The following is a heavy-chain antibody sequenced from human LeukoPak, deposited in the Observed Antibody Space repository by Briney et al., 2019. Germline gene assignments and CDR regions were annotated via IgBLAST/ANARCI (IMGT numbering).Heavy chain of an antibody. V-gene: IGHV4-30-4*02. CDR1: GGSISSGDYY. CDR3: ARENPSGYYNRPIDY. J-gene: IGHJ4*02. D-gene: IGHD3-22*01. Sequence: PSETLSLTCTVSGGSISSGDYYWSWIRQPPGKGLEWIGDIYYSGSTYYNPSLKSRVTMSVDTSKNQFSLKLSSVTAADTAIYYCARENPSGYYNRPIDYWGQGTLVTVSS. CDR2: IYYSGST.